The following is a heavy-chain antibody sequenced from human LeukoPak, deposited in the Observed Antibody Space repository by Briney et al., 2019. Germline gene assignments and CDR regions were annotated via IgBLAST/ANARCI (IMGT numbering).Heavy chain of an antibody. J-gene: IGHJ4*02. CDR1: GFIFNNHD. CDR3: ANSLQLPYYFDY. D-gene: IGHD5-18*01. V-gene: IGHV3-23*01. CDR2: ISGSGGST. Sequence: TGGSLRLSCAASGFIFNNHDMSWVRQAPGEGLEWVSAISGSGGSTYYADSVKGRFTISRDNSKNTLYLQMNSLRAEDTAVYYCANSLQLPYYFDYWGQGTLVTVSS.